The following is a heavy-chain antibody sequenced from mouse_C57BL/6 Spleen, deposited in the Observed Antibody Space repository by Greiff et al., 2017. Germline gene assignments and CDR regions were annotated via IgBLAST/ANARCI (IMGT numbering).Heavy chain of an antibody. CDR3: APGYDYFDY. CDR1: GYTFTSYW. D-gene: IGHD2-2*01. Sequence: VQLQQPGAELVKPGASVKLSCKASGYTFTSYWMHWVKQRPGQGLEWIGMIHPNSGSTNDNEKFKSKATLTVDKSSSTAYMQLSSLTSEDSAVYYCAPGYDYFDYWGQGTTLTVSS. V-gene: IGHV1-64*01. J-gene: IGHJ2*01. CDR2: IHPNSGST.